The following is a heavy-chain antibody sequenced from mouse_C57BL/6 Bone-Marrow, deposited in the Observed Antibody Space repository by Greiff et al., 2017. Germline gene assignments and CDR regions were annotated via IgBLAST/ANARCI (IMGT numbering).Heavy chain of an antibody. CDR2: IDPEDGDT. D-gene: IGHD2-13*01. CDR1: GFNITDYY. CDR3: TIEGDWTWFAY. Sequence: VQLQQSGAELVRPGASVKLSCTASGFNITDYYMHWVKQRPEQGLEWIGRIDPEDGDTEYAPKFQGKATMTADTSSNTAYLQLSSLTSEDTAVYYCTIEGDWTWFAYWGQGTLVTVSA. J-gene: IGHJ3*01. V-gene: IGHV14-1*01.